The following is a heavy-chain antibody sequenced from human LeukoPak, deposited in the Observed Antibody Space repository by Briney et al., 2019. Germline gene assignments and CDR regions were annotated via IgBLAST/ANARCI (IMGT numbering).Heavy chain of an antibody. J-gene: IGHJ4*02. V-gene: IGHV3-15*01. Sequence: PGGSLRLSCAASGFTFSNAWMSWVRQAPGKGLEWVGRIKSKTDGGTTDYAAPVKGRFTISRDDSKNTLFLQMNSLKTEDTATYYCTTPKYSGYDFYFWGQGTLVTVSS. CDR3: TTPKYSGYDFYF. CDR2: IKSKTDGGTT. CDR1: GFTFSNAW. D-gene: IGHD5-12*01.